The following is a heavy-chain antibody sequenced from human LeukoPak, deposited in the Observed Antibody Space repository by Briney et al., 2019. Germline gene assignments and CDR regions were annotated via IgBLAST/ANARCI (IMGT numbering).Heavy chain of an antibody. D-gene: IGHD1-26*01. CDR3: AKVQGGRGESRGTFDP. CDR2: ISETGFT. Sequence: SETLSLTCTVSGDSLSSSSYYWAWIRQSPGKGLDWVGSISETGFTIYNPSLKNRLTLSVDMSRNQFSLSLTSVTAADTAVFYCAKVQGGRGESRGTFDPWGQGILVTVSS. V-gene: IGHV4-39*07. CDR1: GDSLSSSSYY. J-gene: IGHJ5*02.